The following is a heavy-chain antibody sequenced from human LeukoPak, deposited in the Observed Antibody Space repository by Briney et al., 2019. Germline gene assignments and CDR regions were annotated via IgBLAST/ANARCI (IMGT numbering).Heavy chain of an antibody. J-gene: IGHJ6*03. V-gene: IGHV4-4*02. D-gene: IGHD4-23*01. CDR3: ARNHVVTPNIYYYYYYMDV. CDR1: GGSISSSNW. Sequence: KPSGTLSLTCAVSGGSISSSNWWSWVRQPPGKGLEWIGEIYHSGSTNYNPSLKSRVTISVDKSKNQFSLKLSSVTAADTAVYYCARNHVVTPNIYYYYYYMDVWGKGTTVTVSS. CDR2: IYHSGST.